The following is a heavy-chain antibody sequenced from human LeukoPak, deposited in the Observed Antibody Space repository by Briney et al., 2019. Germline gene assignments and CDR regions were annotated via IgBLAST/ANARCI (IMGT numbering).Heavy chain of an antibody. CDR1: GLTLSCYW. V-gene: IGHV3-7*01. CDR3: ARVLSTSCQDV. J-gene: IGHJ6*04. Sequence: PGESVRLFCAASGLTLSCYWMSWLRPAPGKGVAWVANIKQDGSEKYYVPSVKGRFTISRDNAKNSLYLQMNILRAEDTAVYYCARVLSTSCQDVWGKGTTVTVSS. CDR2: IKQDGSEK. D-gene: IGHD2-2*01.